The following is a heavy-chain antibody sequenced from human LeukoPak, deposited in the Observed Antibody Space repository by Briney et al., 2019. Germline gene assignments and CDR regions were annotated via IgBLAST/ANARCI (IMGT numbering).Heavy chain of an antibody. D-gene: IGHD2-2*01. V-gene: IGHV4-59*01. CDR3: ARNQPLLTDAFDI. CDR2: IYYSGST. CDR1: GGSISSYY. J-gene: IGHJ3*02. Sequence: SETLSLTCTVSGGSISSYYWSWIRQPPGKGLEWIGYIYYSGSTNYNPSLRSRVTISVDTSKNQFSLKLSSVTAADTAVYYCARNQPLLTDAFDIWGQGTMVTVSS.